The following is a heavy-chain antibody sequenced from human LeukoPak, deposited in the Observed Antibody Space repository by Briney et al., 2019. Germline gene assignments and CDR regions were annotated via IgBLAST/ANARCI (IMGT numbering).Heavy chain of an antibody. CDR3: AKGSGWYRIDVDY. J-gene: IGHJ4*02. D-gene: IGHD6-19*01. V-gene: IGHV3-30*18. CDR1: GFTFSSYG. Sequence: HPGRSLRLSCAASGFTFSSYGMHWVRQAPGKGLEWVAVISYDGSNKYYADSVKGRFTISRDNSKNTLYLQMNSLRAEDTAVYYCAKGSGWYRIDVDYWGQGTLVTVSS. CDR2: ISYDGSNK.